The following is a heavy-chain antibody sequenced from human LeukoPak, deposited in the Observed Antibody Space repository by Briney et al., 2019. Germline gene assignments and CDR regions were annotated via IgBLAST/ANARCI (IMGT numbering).Heavy chain of an antibody. Sequence: GGSLRLSCAASGFTFSSYGMSWVRQAPGKGLEWVSAISGSGGSTYYADSVKGRFTISRDNSKNTLYLQMNSLRAEDTAVYYCAKERYYDSTRGGFDYWGQGTLVTVSS. J-gene: IGHJ4*02. D-gene: IGHD3-22*01. CDR1: GFTFSSYG. CDR2: ISGSGGST. CDR3: AKERYYDSTRGGFDY. V-gene: IGHV3-23*01.